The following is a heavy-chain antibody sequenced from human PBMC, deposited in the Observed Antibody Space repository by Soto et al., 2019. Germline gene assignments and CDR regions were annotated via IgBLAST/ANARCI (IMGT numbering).Heavy chain of an antibody. CDR3: ARGIGCSSTSCYPRLGYYYYGMDV. Sequence: SETLSLTCTVSGVSITSSDSYWSLIRQHPRKGLEWIGYINSSGRAYYKTSLKSRVSISIDTSKNQFSLRLNSVTVADTAMYYCARGIGCSSTSCYPRLGYYYYGMDVWGQGTTVTVSS. J-gene: IGHJ6*02. CDR1: GVSITSSDSY. D-gene: IGHD2-2*01. V-gene: IGHV4-30-4*01. CDR2: INSSGRA.